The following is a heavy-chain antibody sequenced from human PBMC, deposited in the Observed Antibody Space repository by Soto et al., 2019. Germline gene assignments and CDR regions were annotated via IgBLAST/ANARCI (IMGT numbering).Heavy chain of an antibody. CDR2: ISAYNGNT. CDR1: CYTFTSYG. CDR3: ARVAYSSGWWGDAFDI. V-gene: IGHV1-18*01. Sequence: ASVKVSCKASCYTFTSYGISLLRQAPGQGLEWMGWISAYNGNTNYAQKLQGRVTMTTDTSTSTAYMELRSLRSDDTAVYYCARVAYSSGWWGDAFDIWGQGTMVTVSS. D-gene: IGHD6-19*01. J-gene: IGHJ3*02.